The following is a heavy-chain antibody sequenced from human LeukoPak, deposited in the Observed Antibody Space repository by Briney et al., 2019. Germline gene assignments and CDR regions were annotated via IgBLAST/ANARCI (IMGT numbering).Heavy chain of an antibody. Sequence: ASVKVSCKASGYTFTSYAMHWVRRAPGQRLEWMGWINAGNGNTKYSQEFQGRVTITRDTSASTAYMELSSLRSEDMAVYYCARARSPEYCSGGSCYPFDYWGQGTLVTVSS. D-gene: IGHD2-15*01. CDR1: GYTFTSYA. CDR3: ARARSPEYCSGGSCYPFDY. CDR2: INAGNGNT. J-gene: IGHJ4*02. V-gene: IGHV1-3*03.